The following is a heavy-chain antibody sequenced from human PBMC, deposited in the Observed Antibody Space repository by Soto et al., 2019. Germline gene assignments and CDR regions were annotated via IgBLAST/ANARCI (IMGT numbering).Heavy chain of an antibody. J-gene: IGHJ3*02. D-gene: IGHD6-19*01. V-gene: IGHV4-39*01. CDR1: GGSISSSSYY. CDR2: IYYSGST. Sequence: QLQLQESGPGLVKPSETLSLTCTVSGGSISSSSYYWGWIRQPPGKGLEWIGSIYYSGSTYYNPSLKSRVTISVDTSKNQFSLKLSSVAAADTAVYYCARQGVAARPDALDIWGQGTMVTVSS. CDR3: ARQGVAARPDALDI.